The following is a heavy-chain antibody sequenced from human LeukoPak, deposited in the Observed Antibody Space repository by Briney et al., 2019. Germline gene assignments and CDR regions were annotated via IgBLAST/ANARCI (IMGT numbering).Heavy chain of an antibody. J-gene: IGHJ4*02. D-gene: IGHD6-6*01. V-gene: IGHV3-15*01. CDR3: TTDIAARGDFDY. CDR1: GFTFSNAL. Sequence: GGSLRLSCAASGFTFSNALMSSVRQAPGKGLEWVGRIKSKTDGGTTDYAAPVKGRFTISRKDSNNTLYLQMNSLKTEDTAVYYCTTDIAARGDFDYWGQGTLVTVSS. CDR2: IKSKTDGGTT.